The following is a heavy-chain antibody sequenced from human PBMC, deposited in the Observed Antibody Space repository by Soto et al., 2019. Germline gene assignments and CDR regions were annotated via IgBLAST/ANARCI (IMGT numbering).Heavy chain of an antibody. Sequence: SETLSLTCTVSGGCINYYYWTWIRQPPGKGLEWIGYIYSSGVTNYNPSLKSRVSISVDTSKKQFSLRLTSVTAADTAVYYCARCLKYSSPDYWGQGTLVTVTS. J-gene: IGHJ4*02. D-gene: IGHD6-13*01. CDR2: IYSSGVT. CDR3: ARCLKYSSPDY. CDR1: GGCINYYY. V-gene: IGHV4-59*01.